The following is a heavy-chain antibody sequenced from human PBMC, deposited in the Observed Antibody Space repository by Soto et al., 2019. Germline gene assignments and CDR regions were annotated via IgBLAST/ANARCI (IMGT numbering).Heavy chain of an antibody. CDR1: GFTVKNYQ. CDR3: ARDPSTTGYYGLDV. V-gene: IGHV3-53*01. Sequence: LRLSCEASGFTVKNYQMNWVRQAPGKGLEWVSVIYSGGVTYYPDSVKGRFTIIRDTSKNAVYLQMNSLRVDDTARYYCARDPSTTGYYGLDVWGQGTTVTVSS. J-gene: IGHJ6*02. CDR2: IYSGGVT.